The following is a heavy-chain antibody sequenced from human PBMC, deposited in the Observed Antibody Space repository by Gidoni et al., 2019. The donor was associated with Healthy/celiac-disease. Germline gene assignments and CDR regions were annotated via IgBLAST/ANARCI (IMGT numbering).Heavy chain of an antibody. CDR1: GFTFSSYA. CDR3: ARSRRDYSNYEAEYYYYYGMDV. D-gene: IGHD4-4*01. CDR2: ISYDGSNK. V-gene: IGHV3-30-3*01. Sequence: QVQLVESGGGVVQPGRSLRLSFSASGFTFSSYAMHWVRQAPGKGLEWVADISYDGSNKYYADAGKGRFTISRDNSKNTLYLQMNSLRAEDTAVYYCARSRRDYSNYEAEYYYYYGMDVWGQGTTVTVSS. J-gene: IGHJ6*02.